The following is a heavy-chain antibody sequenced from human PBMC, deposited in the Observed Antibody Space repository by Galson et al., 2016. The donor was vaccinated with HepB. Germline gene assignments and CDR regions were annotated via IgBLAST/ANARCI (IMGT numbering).Heavy chain of an antibody. CDR3: ARADILIGYYNFDY. CDR2: ISVYNVNT. D-gene: IGHD3-9*01. Sequence: VKVSCKASGFPFTSYTISWVRQAPGQGLEWMGRISVYNVNTTYAQKFQGRVTMTTDTSTSTAYMELRSLRSDDTAVYYCARADILIGYYNFDYWGQGTLVTVSS. V-gene: IGHV1-18*01. J-gene: IGHJ4*02. CDR1: GFPFTSYT.